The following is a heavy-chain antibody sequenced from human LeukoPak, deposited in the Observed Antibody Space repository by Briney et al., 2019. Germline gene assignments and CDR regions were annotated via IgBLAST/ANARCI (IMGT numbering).Heavy chain of an antibody. V-gene: IGHV4-34*01. J-gene: IGHJ4*02. CDR1: GGSFSGYY. D-gene: IGHD2-2*01. Sequence: SETLSLTCAVYGGSFSGYYWSWIRQPPGKGLEWIGEINHSGSTSYNPSLKSRVTISVDTSKNQFSLKLSSVTAADTAVYYCARLYCSSTSCFDYWGQGTLVTVSS. CDR3: ARLYCSSTSCFDY. CDR2: INHSGST.